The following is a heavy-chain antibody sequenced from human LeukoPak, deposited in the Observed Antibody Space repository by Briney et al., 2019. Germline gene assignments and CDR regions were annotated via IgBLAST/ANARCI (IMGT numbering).Heavy chain of an antibody. D-gene: IGHD6-13*01. J-gene: IGHJ4*02. V-gene: IGHV5-51*01. CDR2: IYPGDSDT. CDR3: ARHRSAAAGTFWFDY. Sequence: GESLKISCKGSGYSFSSYWIGWVRQMPGKGLEWMGIIYPGDSDTTYSPSFQGQVTISADKSISTAYLQWSSLKASDTAMYYCARHRSAAAGTFWFDYWGQGALVTVPS. CDR1: GYSFSSYW.